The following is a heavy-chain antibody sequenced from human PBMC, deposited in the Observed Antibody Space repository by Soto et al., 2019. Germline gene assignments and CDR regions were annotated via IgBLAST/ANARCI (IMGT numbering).Heavy chain of an antibody. CDR3: ARGKDFWSGDNKFDY. V-gene: IGHV4-4*02. Sequence: QVQLQESGPGLVKPSGTLSLTCAVSGGSISSSNWWSWVRQPPGKGLEWIGEIYHSGSTNYNPSLKSRVTRSVDKSKNQFSLKLSSVTAADTAVYYCARGKDFWSGDNKFDYWGQGTLVTVSS. J-gene: IGHJ4*02. CDR2: IYHSGST. CDR1: GGSISSSNW. D-gene: IGHD3-3*01.